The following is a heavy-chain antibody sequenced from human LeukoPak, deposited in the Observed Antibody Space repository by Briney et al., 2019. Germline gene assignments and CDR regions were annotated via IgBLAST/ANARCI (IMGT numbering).Heavy chain of an antibody. D-gene: IGHD3-3*01. CDR1: GFTFSSYA. V-gene: IGHV3-23*01. Sequence: WGSLRLSCAASGFTFSSYAMSWVRQAPGKGLEGVSSISGSGGSTYYGDSVKGRFTISRDNSKKTLHLQMNSLRAEDMAVYYCTIEGRYDFWSGYHDYWGQGTLVTVSS. J-gene: IGHJ4*02. CDR3: TIEGRYDFWSGYHDY. CDR2: ISGSGGST.